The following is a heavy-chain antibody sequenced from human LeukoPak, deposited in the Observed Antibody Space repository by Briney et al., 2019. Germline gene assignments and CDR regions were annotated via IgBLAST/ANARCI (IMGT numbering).Heavy chain of an antibody. V-gene: IGHV3-66*02. D-gene: IGHD4-17*01. CDR3: ARDGDFGDYYYYYGMDV. CDR2: IYSGGST. J-gene: IGHJ6*02. Sequence: GGSLRLSCAASGFTLSSNYMSWVRQAPGKGLEWVSVIYSGGSTYYADSVKGRFTISRDNSKNTLYLQMNSLRAEDTAVYYCARDGDFGDYYYYYGMDVWGQGTTVTVSS. CDR1: GFTLSSNY.